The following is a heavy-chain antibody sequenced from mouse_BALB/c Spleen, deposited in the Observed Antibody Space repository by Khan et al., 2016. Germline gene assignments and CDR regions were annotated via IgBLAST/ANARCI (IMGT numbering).Heavy chain of an antibody. CDR1: GFDFSRYW. Sequence: EVKLLESGGGLVQPGGSLNLSCAASGFDFSRYWMSWARQAPGKGQEWIGEINPGSSTINYTPSLKDKFIISRDNAKNTRYLQMSKVRSEDTALYYCARSSSYAMDYWGQGTSVTVSS. D-gene: IGHD1-1*01. CDR2: INPGSSTI. CDR3: ARSSSYAMDY. V-gene: IGHV4-2*02. J-gene: IGHJ4*01.